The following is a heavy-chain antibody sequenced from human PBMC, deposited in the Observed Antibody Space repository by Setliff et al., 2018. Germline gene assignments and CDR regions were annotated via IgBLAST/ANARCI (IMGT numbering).Heavy chain of an antibody. Sequence: SETLSLTCTVYGGSFTGYYWSWFRQVPGKGLEWIAEIGQSDMPHYTPSLKIRVTISADTSKNQFSLKLNSVTAADMAVYYCAREQWLDPPGYYYMDVWAKGTTVTVSS. D-gene: IGHD6-19*01. CDR2: IGQSDMP. J-gene: IGHJ6*03. CDR3: AREQWLDPPGYYYMDV. CDR1: GGSFTGYY. V-gene: IGHV4-34*01.